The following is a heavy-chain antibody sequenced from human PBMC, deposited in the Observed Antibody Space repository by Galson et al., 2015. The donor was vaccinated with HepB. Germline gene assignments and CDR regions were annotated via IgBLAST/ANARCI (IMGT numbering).Heavy chain of an antibody. J-gene: IGHJ6*02. CDR1: GYTFTSYA. CDR2: INTNTGNP. V-gene: IGHV7-4-1*02. D-gene: IGHD2-21*02. Sequence: SVKVSCKASGYTFTSYAMNWVRQAPGQGLEWMGWINTNTGNPTYAQGFTGRFVFSLDTSVSTAYLQISSLKAEDTAVYYCARVVVVTANYGMDVWGQGTTVTVSS. CDR3: ARVVVVTANYGMDV.